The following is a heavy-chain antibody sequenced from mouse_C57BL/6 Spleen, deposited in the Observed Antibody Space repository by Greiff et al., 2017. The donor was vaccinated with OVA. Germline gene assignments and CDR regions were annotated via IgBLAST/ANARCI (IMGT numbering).Heavy chain of an antibody. CDR1: GYTFTDYY. Sequence: VQLQQSGPELVKPGASVKISCKASGYTFTDYYMNWVKQSHGKSLEWIGDINPNNGGTSYNQKFKGKATLTVDKTSSTAYMELLSLTSEDSAVYYYARGVVTRVWYFDVWGTGTTVTVSS. D-gene: IGHD2-1*01. CDR2: INPNNGGT. V-gene: IGHV1-26*01. J-gene: IGHJ1*03. CDR3: ARGVVTRVWYFDV.